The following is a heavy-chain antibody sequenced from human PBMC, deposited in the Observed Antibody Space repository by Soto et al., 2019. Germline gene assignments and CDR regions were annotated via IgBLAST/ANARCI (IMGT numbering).Heavy chain of an antibody. CDR3: ARGPLYYFDY. CDR2: IRSRSGNT. J-gene: IGHJ4*02. Sequence: GGSLRLSCAASGFTFSCYSMSWVRLAPGKGLEWVSNIRSRSGNTYYVDSVRGRFTISRDNAKSSLYLQMNSLRAEDTAVYYCARGPLYYFDYWGQGTLVTVSS. CDR1: GFTFSCYS. V-gene: IGHV3-48*04.